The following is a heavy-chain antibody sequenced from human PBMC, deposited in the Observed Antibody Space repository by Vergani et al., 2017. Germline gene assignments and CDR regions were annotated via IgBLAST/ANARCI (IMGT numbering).Heavy chain of an antibody. D-gene: IGHD2-2*01. CDR2: MNPNSGNT. Sequence: QVQLVQSGAEVKKPGASVKVSCKASGYTFTSYDINWVRQATGQGLEWMGWMNPNSGNTGYAQKFQGRVTMTRNTSISTAYMELSSLRSEDTAAYYCASRKHCSSTSCYKSSYYYYYMDVWGKGP. CDR3: ASRKHCSSTSCYKSSYYYYYMDV. J-gene: IGHJ6*03. V-gene: IGHV1-8*01. CDR1: GYTFTSYD.